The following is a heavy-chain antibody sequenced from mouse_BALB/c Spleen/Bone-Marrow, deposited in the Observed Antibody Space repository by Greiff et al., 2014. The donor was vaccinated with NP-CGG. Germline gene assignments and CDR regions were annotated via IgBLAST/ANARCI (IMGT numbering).Heavy chain of an antibody. CDR1: GFNIKDTY. J-gene: IGHJ1*01. D-gene: IGHD2-14*01. CDR3: ASYRYAWYFDV. CDR2: IDPANGNT. Sequence: EVQLQQSGAELVKPGASVKLSCPASGFNIKDTYMHWGKQRPERALEGIGRIDPANGNTKYDPKFQGKATITADTSSNTAYLQLSSLTSEDTAVYYCASYRYAWYFDVWGAGTTVTVSS. V-gene: IGHV14-3*02.